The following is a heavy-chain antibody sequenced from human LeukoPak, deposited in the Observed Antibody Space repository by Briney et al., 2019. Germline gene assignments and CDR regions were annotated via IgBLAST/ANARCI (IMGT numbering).Heavy chain of an antibody. D-gene: IGHD1-26*01. CDR3: ARARFNSGETDY. CDR2: INPNSGGT. CDR1: GYSFAGYY. Sequence: ASVKVSCKSSGYSFAGYYMQWVRQAPGQGPEWMGWINPNSGGTNYAQKFQGRVTMTRDTSISTAYMELSRLRSDDTAVYYCARARFNSGETDYWGQGTLVTVSS. J-gene: IGHJ4*02. V-gene: IGHV1-2*02.